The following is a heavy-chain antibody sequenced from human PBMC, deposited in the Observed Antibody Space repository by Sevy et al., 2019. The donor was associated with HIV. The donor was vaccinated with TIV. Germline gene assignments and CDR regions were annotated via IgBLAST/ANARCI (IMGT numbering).Heavy chain of an antibody. Sequence: GGSLGLSCAASGFTFDDFAMHWVRQVPGKGLEWVSGLNWDSGSVAYADSVKGRFTISRDNAKNALFLQMNSLRAEDTALYYCAKDIGATGIAVVANWGQGIQVTVSS. V-gene: IGHV3-9*01. CDR3: AKDIGATGIAVVAN. J-gene: IGHJ4*02. CDR1: GFTFDDFA. CDR2: LNWDSGSV. D-gene: IGHD6-19*01.